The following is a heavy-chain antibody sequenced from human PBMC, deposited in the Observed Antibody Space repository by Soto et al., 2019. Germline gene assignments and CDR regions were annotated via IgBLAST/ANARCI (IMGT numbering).Heavy chain of an antibody. CDR1: GFTFNDYY. J-gene: IGHJ4*02. CDR2: ISSSNTYT. CDR3: ARSGAYLDY. V-gene: IGHV3-11*05. Sequence: QVQLVESGGGLVKPGGSLRLSCAASGFTFNDYYMSWIRQAPGKGLDWVSYISSSNTYTNYADSVRGRFTISRDNAKNSLYLQMNSLRAEDTAVYYCARSGAYLDYWGQGTLVTVSS.